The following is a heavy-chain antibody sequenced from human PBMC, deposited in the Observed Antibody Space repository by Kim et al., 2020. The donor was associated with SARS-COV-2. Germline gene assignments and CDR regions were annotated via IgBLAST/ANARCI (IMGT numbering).Heavy chain of an antibody. Sequence: YADSVKGRFTISRDNSKNALYLQMNSLRAEDTAVYYCARDGGSSSGFCDYWGQGTLVTVSS. V-gene: IGHV3-33*01. CDR3: ARDGGSSSGFCDY. D-gene: IGHD6-6*01. J-gene: IGHJ4*02.